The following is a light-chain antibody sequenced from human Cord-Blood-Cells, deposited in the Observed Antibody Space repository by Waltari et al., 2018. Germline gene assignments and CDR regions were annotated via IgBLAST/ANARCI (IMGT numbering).Light chain of an antibody. CDR2: DVS. V-gene: IGLV2-14*03. J-gene: IGLJ1*01. Sequence: QSALTQPASVSGSPGQSITISCTGTSSDVGGYNYVSRYQQHPGKAPKHMIYDVSNRPSGVSNLVSGSKSGNTASLTISGLQAEDEADYYCSSYTSSIPYVFGTGPNFTVL. CDR3: SSYTSSIPYV. CDR1: SSDVGGYNY.